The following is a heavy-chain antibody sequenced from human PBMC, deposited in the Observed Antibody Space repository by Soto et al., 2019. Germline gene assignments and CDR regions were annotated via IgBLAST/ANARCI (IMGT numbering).Heavy chain of an antibody. J-gene: IGHJ4*02. Sequence: SQTLSLTCAISGDSVSSNTAAWNWIRQSPSRGPEWLGRTYYRSKWYNDYAVSVKSRITINPDTSMNQFSLQLNSVTPEDTAVYYCARVRGSVYTERFEYWGQGTLVTVSS. CDR3: ARVRGSVYTERFEY. V-gene: IGHV6-1*01. D-gene: IGHD2-2*02. CDR2: TYYRSKWYN. CDR1: GDSVSSNTAA.